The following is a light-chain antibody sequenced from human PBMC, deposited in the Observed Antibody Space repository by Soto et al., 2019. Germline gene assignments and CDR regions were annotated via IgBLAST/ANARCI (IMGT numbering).Light chain of an antibody. CDR1: QSVSGN. V-gene: IGKV3-15*01. Sequence: EIVMTQSPAALSVSPGERATLSCRASQSVSGNLAWFQQKPGQAPRLLIYGASTRATGIPARFSGSGSGTEFTLSISSLQSEDFAIYYCQQYNNWPQTFGQGTKVDIK. CDR3: QQYNNWPQT. J-gene: IGKJ1*01. CDR2: GAS.